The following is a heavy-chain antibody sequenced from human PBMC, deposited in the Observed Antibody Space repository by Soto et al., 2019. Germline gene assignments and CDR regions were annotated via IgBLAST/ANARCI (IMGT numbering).Heavy chain of an antibody. CDR2: IYWDDDK. CDR3: AHISSSWYMDYFDY. V-gene: IGHV2-5*02. CDR1: GFSLSTSGVG. J-gene: IGHJ4*02. D-gene: IGHD6-13*01. Sequence: SGPTLVNPTQTLTLTCTFSGFSLSTSGVGVGWIRQPPGKALEWLALIYWDDDKRYSPSLKSRLTITKDTSKNQVVLTMTNMDPVDTSTYYCAHISSSWYMDYFDYWGQGTLVTVSS.